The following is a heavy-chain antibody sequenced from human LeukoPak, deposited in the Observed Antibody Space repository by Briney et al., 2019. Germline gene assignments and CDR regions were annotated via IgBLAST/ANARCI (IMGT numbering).Heavy chain of an antibody. J-gene: IGHJ4*02. D-gene: IGHD4-11*01. CDR1: GFTFSSYG. CDR2: ISYDGSNK. CDR3: ARSLQEGRMTTDFY. V-gene: IGHV3-30*03. Sequence: GGSLRLSCAASGFTFSSYGMHWVRQAPGKGLEWVAVISYDGSNKYYADSVKGRFTISRDNAKNSLYLQMNSLRAEDTAVYYCARSLQEGRMTTDFYWGQGTLVTVSS.